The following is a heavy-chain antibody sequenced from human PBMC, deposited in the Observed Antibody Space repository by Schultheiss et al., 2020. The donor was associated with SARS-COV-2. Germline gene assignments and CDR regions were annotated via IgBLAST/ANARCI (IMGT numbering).Heavy chain of an antibody. V-gene: IGHV4-38-2*02. D-gene: IGHD3-16*01. CDR2: IYHSGST. Sequence: SETLSLTCAVSGYSISSGYYWGWIRQPPGKGLEWIGSIYHSGSTYYNPSLKSRVTMSIDTSKNQFSLKLRSVTAADTAVYYCAREGGWFDPWGQGTLVTVSS. CDR3: AREGGWFDP. CDR1: GYSISSGYY. J-gene: IGHJ5*02.